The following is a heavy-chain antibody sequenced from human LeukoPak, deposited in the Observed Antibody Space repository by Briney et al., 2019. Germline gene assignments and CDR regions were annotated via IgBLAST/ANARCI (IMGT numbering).Heavy chain of an antibody. CDR2: TQYRSKWYN. J-gene: IGHJ5*01. D-gene: IGHD3-3*01. CDR3: ARQSGWFDS. CDR1: GDSVSRSGVA. Sequence: PSQTLSLTCAISGDSVSRSGVAWHWIRQSPSRGLEWLGRTQYRSKWYNDYAVSVRSRMTINTDTSKNHFSLQLTSVTPEDTAVYYCARQSGWFDSWGQGTLPTVSS. V-gene: IGHV6-1*01.